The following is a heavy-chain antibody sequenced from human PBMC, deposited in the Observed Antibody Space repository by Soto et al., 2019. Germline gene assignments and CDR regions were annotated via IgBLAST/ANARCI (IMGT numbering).Heavy chain of an antibody. V-gene: IGHV3-23*01. J-gene: IGHJ4*02. CDR1: GLTFGSRA. D-gene: IGHD2-21*01. Sequence: HRWGSLILSCVASGLTFGSRAMSWVRQAPGEGLQWVSTITDTGGYAKYADSVRGRFVISRDNSKKTLYLQMTSLTAEDSAMYFCARGSTDSYPASRICDFWGRGTLVTVSS. CDR3: ARGSTDSYPASRICDF. CDR2: ITDTGGYA.